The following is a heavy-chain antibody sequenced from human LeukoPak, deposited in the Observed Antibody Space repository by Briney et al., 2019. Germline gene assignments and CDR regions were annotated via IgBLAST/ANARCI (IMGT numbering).Heavy chain of an antibody. J-gene: IGHJ4*02. V-gene: IGHV4-39*01. D-gene: IGHD3/OR15-3a*01. CDR3: ARQTGSGLFILP. CDR2: IYYSGNT. CDR1: GVSTSSSNSY. Sequence: KPSETLSLTCTVSGVSTSSSNSYWGWIRQPPGKGLEWIGSIYYSGNTYYNASLKSQVSISIDTSKNQFSLRLTSVTAADTAVYYCARQTGSGLFILPGGQGTLVTVSS.